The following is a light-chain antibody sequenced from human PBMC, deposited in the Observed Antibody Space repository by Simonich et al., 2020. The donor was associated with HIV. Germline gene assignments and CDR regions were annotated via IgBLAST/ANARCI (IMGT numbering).Light chain of an antibody. CDR2: KAS. V-gene: IGKV1-5*03. CDR3: QQYNGYSLT. CDR1: QSISDW. Sequence: DIQMTQSPSTLSASVGDRVIITCRASQSISDWLAWYQQKPGKAPKFLIDKASTLESGVPSRFSGSGSGTEFTLTISSLQPDDFATYYCQQYNGYSLTFGGGTKVEIK. J-gene: IGKJ4*01.